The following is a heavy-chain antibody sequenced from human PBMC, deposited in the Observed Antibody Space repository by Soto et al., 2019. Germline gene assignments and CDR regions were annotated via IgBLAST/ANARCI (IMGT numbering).Heavy chain of an antibody. Sequence: GGSLRLSCKGSGFTFRDYAISWVRQAPGKGLQWVGFMRAKAFGGTTEYATFVKGRFTISRDDSKSVAYLQTNSLETEDTAVYYCTREGAYTSPPYYYFYAMDVWGQGTRVTVSS. J-gene: IGHJ6*01. CDR3: TREGAYTSPPYYYFYAMDV. V-gene: IGHV3-49*04. CDR2: MRAKAFGGTT. CDR1: GFTFRDYA. D-gene: IGHD2-2*01.